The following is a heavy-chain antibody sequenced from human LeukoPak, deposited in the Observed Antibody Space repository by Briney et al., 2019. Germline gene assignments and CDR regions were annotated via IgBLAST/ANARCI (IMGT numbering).Heavy chain of an antibody. CDR1: GYTLTELS. V-gene: IGHV1-24*01. CDR2: FDPEDGET. D-gene: IGHD3-10*01. CDR3: ATSYGSGSYWFDP. J-gene: IGHJ5*02. Sequence: ASVKGSCKVSGYTLTELSMHWVRQAPGKGLEWMGGFDPEDGETIYAQKFQGRVTMTEDTSTDTAYMELSSLRSEDTAVYYCATSYGSGSYWFDPWGQGTLVTVSS.